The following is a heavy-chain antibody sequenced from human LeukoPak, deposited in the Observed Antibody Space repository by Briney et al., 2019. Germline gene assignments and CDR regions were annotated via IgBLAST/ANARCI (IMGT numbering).Heavy chain of an antibody. CDR2: INHSGYT. D-gene: IGHD6-19*01. CDR1: GVPFSNYY. CDR3: TRAVAGHPD. V-gene: IGHV4-34*01. J-gene: IGHJ4*02. Sequence: PSETLSLTCAVSGVPFSNYYWSWVRQSPTKGLEWIGEINHSGYTNYNPSLKSRVTISIDTSKNQCSLMLTSVTAADTAVYYCTRAVAGHPDWGQGTLVTVSS.